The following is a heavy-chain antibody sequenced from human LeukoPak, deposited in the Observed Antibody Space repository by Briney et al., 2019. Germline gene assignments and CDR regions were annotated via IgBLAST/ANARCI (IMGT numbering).Heavy chain of an antibody. CDR3: ARGGANYSDISAYGYFDL. CDR2: IDTTGGT. V-gene: IGHV3-13*04. Sequence: GGSLRLSCAASGFIFSRYDVHWVRQVTGEGLEWVSAIDTTGGTYYPGSVKGRFTISRENAKNSLYLQMNSLRAGDTAVYYCARGGANYSDISAYGYFDLWGRGTLVTVSS. J-gene: IGHJ2*01. CDR1: GFIFSRYD. D-gene: IGHD3-22*01.